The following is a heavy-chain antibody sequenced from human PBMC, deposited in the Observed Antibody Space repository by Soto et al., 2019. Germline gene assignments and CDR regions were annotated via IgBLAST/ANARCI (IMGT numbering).Heavy chain of an antibody. J-gene: IGHJ5*02. V-gene: IGHV4-61*01. CDR3: GRVTVDTYRIYWSDP. CDR2: IYFTGNT. D-gene: IGHD3-10*01. Sequence: PSETLSLTCTVSGDSVSSGNYYWSWIRQPPGKGLEWIGSIYFTGNTNYNPSLKSRLTMSIDTSRNLFSLRLGSVTAADTAVYYCGRVTVDTYRIYWSDPWGQGTMVTVSP. CDR1: GDSVSSGNYY.